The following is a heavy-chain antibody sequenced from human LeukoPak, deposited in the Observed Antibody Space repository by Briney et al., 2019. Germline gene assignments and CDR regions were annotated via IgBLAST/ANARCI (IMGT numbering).Heavy chain of an antibody. D-gene: IGHD6-6*01. CDR3: ARALPYSSSSQTDYFDY. V-gene: IGHV4-4*07. CDR2: IYTSGST. CDR1: GGSISSYY. J-gene: IGHJ4*02. Sequence: SETLSLTCTVSGGSISSYYWSWIRQPAGKGLEWIERIYTSGSTNHNPSLKSRVTMSVDTSKNQFSLKLSSVTAADTAVYYCARALPYSSSSQTDYFDYWGQGTLVTVSS.